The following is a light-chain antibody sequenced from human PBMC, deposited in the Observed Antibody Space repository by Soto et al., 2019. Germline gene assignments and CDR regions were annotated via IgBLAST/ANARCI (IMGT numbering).Light chain of an antibody. CDR1: SSDVGGYNY. J-gene: IGLJ1*01. V-gene: IGLV2-11*01. CDR3: SSFAGNYIYV. Sequence: QSVLTQPRSVSGSPGQSVTISCTGTSSDVGGYNYVSWYLQHPGRAPKVMIYDVSKRPSGVPDRFSGSKSGNTASLTISGLQSEDEADYYCSSFAGNYIYVFGTGTKVTVL. CDR2: DVS.